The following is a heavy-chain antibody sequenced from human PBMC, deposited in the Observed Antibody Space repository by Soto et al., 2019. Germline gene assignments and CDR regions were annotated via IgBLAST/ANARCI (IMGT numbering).Heavy chain of an antibody. Sequence: GGSLRLSCAASGFSFSSYGMHWVRQAPGKGLEWVAGIWYDGSNKYYGDSAKGRFTISRDNSMNTLYLEVNSLRAEDTAVYYCARVSGAGYYDRTCYFDYWGQGTLVTVSS. J-gene: IGHJ4*02. CDR3: ARVSGAGYYDRTCYFDY. CDR1: GFSFSSYG. V-gene: IGHV3-33*01. CDR2: IWYDGSNK. D-gene: IGHD3-22*01.